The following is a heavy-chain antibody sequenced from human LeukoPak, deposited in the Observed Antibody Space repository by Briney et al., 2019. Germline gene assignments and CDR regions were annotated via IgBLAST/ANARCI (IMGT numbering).Heavy chain of an antibody. J-gene: IGHJ4*02. D-gene: IGHD6-13*01. CDR1: GFTFDDYA. Sequence: SGGSLRLSCAASGFTFDDYAMHWVRQAPGKGLEWVSGISWNSGSIGYADSVKGRFTISRDNAKNSLYLQMNSLRAEDTALYYCAKEGAAGSFDYWGQGTLVTVSS. V-gene: IGHV3-9*01. CDR3: AKEGAAGSFDY. CDR2: ISWNSGSI.